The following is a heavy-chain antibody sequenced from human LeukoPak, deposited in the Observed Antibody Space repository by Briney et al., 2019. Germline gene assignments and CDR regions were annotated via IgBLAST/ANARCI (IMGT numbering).Heavy chain of an antibody. Sequence: ASQTLSLTCTVPGGSITSDDYYWGWIRQPPGKGLEWIGYISHSGGTYYNPSLKSRVIISVDTSKSHFSLRLSSVTAADTAVYYCARVYDTSGYYADYWGPGTLVTVSS. CDR1: GGSITSDDYY. CDR3: ARVYDTSGYYADY. D-gene: IGHD3-22*01. V-gene: IGHV4-30-4*01. J-gene: IGHJ4*02. CDR2: ISHSGGT.